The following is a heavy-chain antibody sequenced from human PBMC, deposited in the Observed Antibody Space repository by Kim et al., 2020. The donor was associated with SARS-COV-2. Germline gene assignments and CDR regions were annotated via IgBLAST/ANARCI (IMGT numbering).Heavy chain of an antibody. V-gene: IGHV1-2*02. CDR2: INPNSGNP. D-gene: IGHD6-19*01. Sequence: ASVKVSCKASGYTFTGYYMHWVRQAPGQGLEWMGWINPNSGNPNYAQKFQGRVTMTRDTSISTAYMELSRLRSDDTAVYYCARDAGGYSSGWSTGWGQGTLDTVSS. CDR1: GYTFTGYY. J-gene: IGHJ4*02. CDR3: ARDAGGYSSGWSTG.